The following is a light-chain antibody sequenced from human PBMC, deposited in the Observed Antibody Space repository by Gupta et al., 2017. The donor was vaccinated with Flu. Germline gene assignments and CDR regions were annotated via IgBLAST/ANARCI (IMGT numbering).Light chain of an antibody. V-gene: IGKV2-30*01. Sequence: EMTQSPLSLPVTLGHTASITCRSSQGLVNCDATTYLNWFQQRPGQSPRRLIYQVSFRDSGVPYRFSGSGSGTDFALTISRVEAEDVGIYFCQQGENSSWAFGQGTTVEIK. J-gene: IGKJ1*01. CDR2: QVS. CDR3: QQGENSSWA. CDR1: QGLVNCDATTY.